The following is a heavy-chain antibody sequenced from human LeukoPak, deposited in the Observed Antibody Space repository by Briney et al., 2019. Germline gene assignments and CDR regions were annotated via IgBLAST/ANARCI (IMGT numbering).Heavy chain of an antibody. CDR3: ARDSDWFEISHYFFYL. V-gene: IGHV3-30*15. CDR2: ISDDGRKK. Sequence: GGSLRLLCAVSGLRHRLHAMLCARQAPGKGREWVAFISDDGRKKDYEDSVKGRFTISKENSKNTLFLHISSLKAGETVVYYCARDSDWFEISHYFFYLWCEGTLLTVSS. CDR1: GLRHRLHA. J-gene: IGHJ4*02. D-gene: IGHD3/OR15-3a*01.